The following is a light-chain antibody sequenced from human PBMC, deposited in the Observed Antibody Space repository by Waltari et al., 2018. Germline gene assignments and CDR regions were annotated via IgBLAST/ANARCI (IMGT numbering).Light chain of an antibody. CDR3: QQYYSIPLT. V-gene: IGKV1-NL1*01. Sequence: DIQMTQSPSSLSASTGDRVIIPCRASQGISTSLAWYQQKPGNAPTLLLSDSSRLETGVPSRFTGSRSGTDYTLTISSLQPEDFASYYCQQYYSIPLTFGGGTKVEIK. CDR1: QGISTS. CDR2: DSS. J-gene: IGKJ4*01.